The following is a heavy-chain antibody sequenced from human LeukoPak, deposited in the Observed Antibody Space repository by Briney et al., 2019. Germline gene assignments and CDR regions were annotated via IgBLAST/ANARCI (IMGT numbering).Heavy chain of an antibody. CDR2: ISGSGGST. CDR1: GFTFSSHG. D-gene: IGHD6-19*01. Sequence: GGSLRLSCAASGFTFSSHGMSWVRQAPGKGPEWFSLISGSGGSTHYADSVKGRFIISRDNSKNTLYLQMNSLRAEDTAVYYCAKCRGWDSSGWPIDYWGQGTLVTVSS. J-gene: IGHJ4*02. V-gene: IGHV3-23*01. CDR3: AKCRGWDSSGWPIDY.